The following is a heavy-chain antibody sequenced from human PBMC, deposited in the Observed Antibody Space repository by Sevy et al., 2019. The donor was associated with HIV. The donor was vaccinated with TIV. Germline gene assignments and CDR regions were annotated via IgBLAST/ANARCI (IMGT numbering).Heavy chain of an antibody. CDR2: IYTRGST. V-gene: IGHV4-4*07. J-gene: IGHJ4*02. CDR3: ARGGESRSSWYYFDY. CDR1: GGSISSYY. D-gene: IGHD6-13*01. Sequence: SETLSLTCTVSGGSISSYYWSWIRQPAGKGLEWIGRIYTRGSTNYNPSLKSRVTMSVDTSKNQFSLKLSSVTAADTAVYYCARGGESRSSWYYFDYWGQGTLVTVSS.